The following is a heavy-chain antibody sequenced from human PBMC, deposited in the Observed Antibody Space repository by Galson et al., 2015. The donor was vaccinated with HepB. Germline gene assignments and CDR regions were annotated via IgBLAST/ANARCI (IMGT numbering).Heavy chain of an antibody. J-gene: IGHJ4*02. Sequence: SCKASGYTFTTFALHWVRQTPDKRLEWLAVIWHDDTNQYYADSVEGRFTISGDNSKNTLFLQMNSLRAEDTALYYCVRESHTAATTFDFWGQGTLVIVSS. CDR2: IWHDDTNQ. CDR3: VRESHTAATTFDF. D-gene: IGHD1-1*01. CDR1: GYTFTTFA. V-gene: IGHV3-33*01.